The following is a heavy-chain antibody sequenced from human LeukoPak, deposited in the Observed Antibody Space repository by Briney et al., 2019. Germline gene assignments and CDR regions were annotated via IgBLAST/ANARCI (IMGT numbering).Heavy chain of an antibody. CDR3: ARDRGYTSGWPNFDY. Sequence: GGFLRLSCSAPGFTFSSYSMHWVRQAPCKGLEWVAVISYDGSNKYYADSVKGRFTISRDNSKNTLYLQMNSLRGEDTSVYYCARDRGYTSGWPNFDYWGQGTLVTVSS. CDR2: ISYDGSNK. D-gene: IGHD6-19*01. V-gene: IGHV3-30-3*01. CDR1: GFTFSSYS. J-gene: IGHJ4*02.